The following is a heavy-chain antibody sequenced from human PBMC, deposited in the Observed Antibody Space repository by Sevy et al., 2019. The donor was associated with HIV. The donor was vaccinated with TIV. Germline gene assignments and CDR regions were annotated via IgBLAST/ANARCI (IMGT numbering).Heavy chain of an antibody. V-gene: IGHV3-74*01. CDR3: AKDFDWPSGY. Sequence: GGSLRLSCEASGFTFSSYWMHWVRQVPGKGLVWVSRIDPDGSSTSYVDSVKGRFTISRDNAKNTLYLQMNSRRGEDTAVYYCAKDFDWPSGYWGQGTLVTVSS. D-gene: IGHD3-9*01. CDR1: GFTFSSYW. CDR2: IDPDGSST. J-gene: IGHJ4*02.